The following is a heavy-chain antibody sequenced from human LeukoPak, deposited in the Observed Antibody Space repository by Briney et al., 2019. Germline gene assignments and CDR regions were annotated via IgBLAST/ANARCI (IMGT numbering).Heavy chain of an antibody. V-gene: IGHV3-48*02. D-gene: IGHD2-2*01. J-gene: IGHJ4*02. Sequence: PGGSLRLSCAASGFTFSSYSMNWVRQAPGKGLEWVSYISSSSSTIYYADSVKGRFTISRDNAKNSLYLQMNSLRDEDTAVYYCARELGFYCGTTSCLFDYWGQGTLVTVSS. CDR1: GFTFSSYS. CDR3: ARELGFYCGTTSCLFDY. CDR2: ISSSSSTI.